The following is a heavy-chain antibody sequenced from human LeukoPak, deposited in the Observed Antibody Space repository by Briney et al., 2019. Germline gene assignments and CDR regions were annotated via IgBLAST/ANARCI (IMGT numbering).Heavy chain of an antibody. V-gene: IGHV4-34*01. CDR2: INHSGST. D-gene: IGHD4-17*01. Sequence: SETLSLTCAVYGGSFSGYYWSWIRQPPGKGLEWIGEINHSGSTNYNPSLKSRVTISVDTSKNQFSLKLSSVTAADTAVYYCARDGYGDSTGPFDIWGQGTMVTVSS. CDR1: GGSFSGYY. J-gene: IGHJ3*02. CDR3: ARDGYGDSTGPFDI.